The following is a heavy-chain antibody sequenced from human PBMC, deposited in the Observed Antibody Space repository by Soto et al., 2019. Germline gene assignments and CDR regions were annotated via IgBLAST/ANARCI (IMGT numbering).Heavy chain of an antibody. CDR1: VFTFSSYA. V-gene: IGHV3-23*01. CDR2: ISGSGGST. J-gene: IGHJ5*02. D-gene: IGHD3-16*02. Sequence: VGSLRLSCAASVFTFSSYAMSWVRQAPGKWLEWVSAISGSGGSTYYADSVKGRFTISRDNSKNTLYLQMNSLRAEDTAVYYCANSLRGFPHANWFEPWGQGTLVNVSS. CDR3: ANSLRGFPHANWFEP.